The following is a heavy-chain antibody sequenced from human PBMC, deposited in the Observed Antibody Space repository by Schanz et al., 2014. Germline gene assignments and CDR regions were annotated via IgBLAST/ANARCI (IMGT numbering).Heavy chain of an antibody. CDR2: ISAYTNNT. D-gene: IGHD2-21*01. CDR3: ARDRLECGAECYSVEVFEI. J-gene: IGHJ4*02. V-gene: IGHV1-18*01. CDR1: RYTFNTYG. Sequence: QGQLVQSGPEVKEPGASVKVSCEASRYTFNTYGLNWVRQAPGQGLEWMGWISAYTNNTTYAQKFQGRVTMTRDTSTTTAYMELSGLRSEDTAVYYCARDRLECGAECYSVEVFEIWGQGTLVIVSS.